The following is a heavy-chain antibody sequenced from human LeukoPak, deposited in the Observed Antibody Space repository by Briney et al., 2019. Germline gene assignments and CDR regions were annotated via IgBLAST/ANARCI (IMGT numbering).Heavy chain of an antibody. CDR1: GGTFSSYT. V-gene: IGHV1-69*05. D-gene: IGHD1-26*01. Sequence: GASVKVSCKASGGTFSSYTISWVRQAPGQGREWMGRIIPIFGTANYAQKFQGRVTITTDESTSTAYMELSSLRSEDTAVYYCARGPLLPLDYWGQGTLVTVSS. CDR2: IIPIFGTA. CDR3: ARGPLLPLDY. J-gene: IGHJ4*02.